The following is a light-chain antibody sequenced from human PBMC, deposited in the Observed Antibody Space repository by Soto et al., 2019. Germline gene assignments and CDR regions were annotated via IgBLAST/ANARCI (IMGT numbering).Light chain of an antibody. CDR1: QTVSSY. CDR2: DAS. V-gene: IGKV3-11*01. J-gene: IGKJ5*01. CDR3: QHRMNWPLT. Sequence: EIVLTQSPATLSLSPGERATLSCRASQTVSSYLLWYQQKRGQAPRLLIYDASNRATGIPARFSGSVSGTDFTLTISSLEPEDFAVYYCQHRMNWPLTFGQGTRLEIK.